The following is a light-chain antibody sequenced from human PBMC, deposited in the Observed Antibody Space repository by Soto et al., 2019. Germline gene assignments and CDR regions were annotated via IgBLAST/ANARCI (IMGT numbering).Light chain of an antibody. CDR3: QQGDSLPYT. CDR1: QSISSY. J-gene: IGKJ2*01. V-gene: IGKV1-39*01. CDR2: GAS. Sequence: DIQMTQSPSSLSASVGDRVTITCRASQSISSYLNWYQQKPGKAPKLLIYGASSLQSGVPSRFGGSGSGTDCTITSSRPQLEDSAPYYCQQGDSLPYTFGQGTKLEIK.